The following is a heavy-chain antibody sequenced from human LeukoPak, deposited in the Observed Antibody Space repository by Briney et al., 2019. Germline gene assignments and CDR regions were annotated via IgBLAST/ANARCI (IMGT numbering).Heavy chain of an antibody. V-gene: IGHV3-7*01. J-gene: IGHJ6*02. Sequence: GGSLRLSCAASGSTFSSYWMSWVRQAPGKGLEWVANIKQDGSEKYYVDSVKGRFTISRDNAKNSLYLQMNSLRAEDTAVYYCAREGGYYDILTGYYTYYYYGMDVWGQGTTVTVSS. CDR1: GSTFSSYW. CDR3: AREGGYYDILTGYYTYYYYGMDV. D-gene: IGHD3-9*01. CDR2: IKQDGSEK.